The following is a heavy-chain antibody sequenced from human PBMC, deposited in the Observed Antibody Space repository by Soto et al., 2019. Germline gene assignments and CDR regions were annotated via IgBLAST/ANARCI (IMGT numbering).Heavy chain of an antibody. CDR2: IIPIFGTA. J-gene: IGHJ5*02. Sequence: SVKVSCKASGGTFSSYAISWVRQAPGQGLEWMGGIIPIFGTANYAQKFQGRVTITADKSTSTAYMELSSLRSEDTAVYYCARGGIAARPVSWFDPWGQGTLVTVS. CDR1: GGTFSSYA. CDR3: ARGGIAARPVSWFDP. D-gene: IGHD6-6*01. V-gene: IGHV1-69*06.